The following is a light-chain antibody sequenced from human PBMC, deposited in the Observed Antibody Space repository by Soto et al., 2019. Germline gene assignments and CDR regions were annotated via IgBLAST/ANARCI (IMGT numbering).Light chain of an antibody. CDR3: QQTYTTPWT. CDR2: TSS. J-gene: IGKJ1*01. Sequence: DIQMTQSPFSLSASVGDRVTITCRASQSINTYLSWYQKKPGKPPNLLLYTSSSLRSGVPSRFSGSGSGTDFTLTISSLQPEDFATYYCQQTYTTPWTFGPGNKVEVK. V-gene: IGKV1-39*01. CDR1: QSINTY.